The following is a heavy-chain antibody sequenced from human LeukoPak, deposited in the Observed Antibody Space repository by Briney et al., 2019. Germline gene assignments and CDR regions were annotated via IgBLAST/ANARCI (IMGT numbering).Heavy chain of an antibody. CDR1: GFTLGDYA. Sequence: GRSLRLSCTASGFTLGDYAMSWVRQAPGKGLEWVSAISGSGGSTYYADSVKGRFTISRDNSKNTLYLQMNSLRAEDTAVYYCAKPPRYDYSNYGARGMDVWGQGTTVIVSS. D-gene: IGHD4-11*01. V-gene: IGHV3-23*01. CDR3: AKPPRYDYSNYGARGMDV. CDR2: ISGSGGST. J-gene: IGHJ6*02.